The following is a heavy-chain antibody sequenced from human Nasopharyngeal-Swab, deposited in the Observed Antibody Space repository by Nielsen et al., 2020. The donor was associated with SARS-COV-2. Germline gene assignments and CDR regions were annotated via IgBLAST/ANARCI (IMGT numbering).Heavy chain of an antibody. D-gene: IGHD5-12*01. J-gene: IGHJ6*02. V-gene: IGHV3-30-3*01. CDR1: GFTFSSYA. Sequence: GESLKISCAASGFTFSSYAMHWVRQAPGKGLEWVAAISYDGSNKYYADSVKGRFTISRDSSKNTLYLQMNSLRAEDTAVYYCARDTSVDIVLLYYGMDVWGQGTTDTVSS. CDR2: ISYDGSNK. CDR3: ARDTSVDIVLLYYGMDV.